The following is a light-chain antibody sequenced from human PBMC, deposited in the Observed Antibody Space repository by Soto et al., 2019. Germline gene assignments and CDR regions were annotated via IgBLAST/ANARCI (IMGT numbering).Light chain of an antibody. CDR3: LSFTSSSTYI. J-gene: IGLJ1*01. Sequence: QSVLTQPASVSGSPGQSITISCTGTSSDVGSYKYVSWYQQHPGKAPKLMIYEVTNRPSGVSNRFSGSKSGNTASLTISGLQAEDEADYYCLSFTSSSTYIFGTGTKVTVL. CDR2: EVT. V-gene: IGLV2-14*01. CDR1: SSDVGSYKY.